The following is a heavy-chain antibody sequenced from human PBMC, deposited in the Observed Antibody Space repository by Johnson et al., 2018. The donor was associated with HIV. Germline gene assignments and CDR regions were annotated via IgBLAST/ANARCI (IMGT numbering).Heavy chain of an antibody. CDR3: ANLGDYSGLNGFDI. CDR1: GFTFSSYA. CDR2: ISYDGDTK. J-gene: IGHJ3*02. Sequence: VQLVESGGGAVQPGKSLRLSCVVSGFTFSSYAVHWVRQAPGKGLEWVAVISYDGDTKYYADSVKGRFTISRDNSKNSLYLQMDSLRVEDTAVYYCANLGDYSGLNGFDIWGQGTMVTVSS. V-gene: IGHV3-30-3*01. D-gene: IGHD4-23*01.